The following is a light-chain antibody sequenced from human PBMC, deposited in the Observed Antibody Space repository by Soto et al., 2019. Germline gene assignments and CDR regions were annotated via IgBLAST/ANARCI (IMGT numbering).Light chain of an antibody. J-gene: IGKJ4*01. CDR1: QDISNH. Sequence: DIQMTQSPSSLSASVGDRVSITCQASQDISNHLNWYQHKPGKAPKILIYDASNLEKGVPSRFSGSGSGTDFTFTISSLQAEDDATYYCQQYDNLLPLTFGGGTKVEIK. CDR3: QQYDNLLPLT. CDR2: DAS. V-gene: IGKV1-33*01.